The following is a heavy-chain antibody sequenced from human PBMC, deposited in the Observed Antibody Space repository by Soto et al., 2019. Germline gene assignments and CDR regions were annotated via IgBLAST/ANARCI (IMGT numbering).Heavy chain of an antibody. CDR2: INHSGST. D-gene: IGHD6-13*01. CDR1: GGSFSGYY. CDR3: ARDIRAAADWFDP. J-gene: IGHJ5*02. V-gene: IGHV4-34*01. Sequence: PSETLSLTCAVYGGSFSGYYWSWIRQPPGKGLEWIGKINHSGSTNYNPSLKSRVTISVDKSKNQFSLKLSSVTAADTAVYYCARDIRAAADWFDPWGQGTLVTVS.